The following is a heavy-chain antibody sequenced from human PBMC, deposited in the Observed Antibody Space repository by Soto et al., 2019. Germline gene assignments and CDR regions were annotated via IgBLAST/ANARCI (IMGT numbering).Heavy chain of an antibody. V-gene: IGHV4-61*01. CDR2: VYYTGRT. Sequence: SETLSLPCPVSGCSVNSGSYYWSWIRQPPGKGLEWIGYVYYTGRTNYNPSLKSRVTISLDTSKNQFSLMLTSVTAADTAVYYCARDFDYFDYWGQGTVVTVSS. CDR1: GCSVNSGSYY. CDR3: ARDFDYFDY. D-gene: IGHD3-3*01. J-gene: IGHJ4*02.